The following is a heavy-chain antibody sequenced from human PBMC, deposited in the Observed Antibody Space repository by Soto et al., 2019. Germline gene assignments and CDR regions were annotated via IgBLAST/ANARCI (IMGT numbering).Heavy chain of an antibody. Sequence: GESLKISCKGSGYRFNSYWIGWVRQLPGQGLEWIGMIYPGYSDTTYNPSFQGQVTMSADKSISTAYLQWTSLKASDTATYYCARQGSNGAYVYFPMDVWGQGTTVTVSS. CDR3: ARQGSNGAYVYFPMDV. V-gene: IGHV5-51*01. J-gene: IGHJ6*02. CDR2: IYPGYSDT. CDR1: GYRFNSYW. D-gene: IGHD3-16*01.